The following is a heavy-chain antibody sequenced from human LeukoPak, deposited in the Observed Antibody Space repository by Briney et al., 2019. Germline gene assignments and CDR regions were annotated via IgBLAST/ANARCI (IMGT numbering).Heavy chain of an antibody. CDR2: INHSGST. J-gene: IGHJ5*02. CDR3: ARGRGEPAANNWFDP. Sequence: SETLSLTCAVYGGSFSGYYWSWIRQPPGKGLEWIGEINHSGSTNYNPSLKSRVTISVDTSKNQFSLKLSSVTAADTAVYYCARGRGEPAANNWFDPWGQGTLVTASS. D-gene: IGHD2-2*01. CDR1: GGSFSGYY. V-gene: IGHV4-34*01.